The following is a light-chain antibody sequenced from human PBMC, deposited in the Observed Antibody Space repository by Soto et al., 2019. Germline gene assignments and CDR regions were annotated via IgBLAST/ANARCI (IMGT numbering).Light chain of an antibody. CDR3: SSFAGSPVV. Sequence: QSVLTQPPSASGSPGQSVTITCSETRRDVGEENYVSWYQQHPGKVPKLILYEVSKRPSGVPDRFSGSRSGNTASLTVSGLQAEDEADYYCSSFAGSPVVFGGGTKLTVL. V-gene: IGLV2-8*01. J-gene: IGLJ2*01. CDR1: RRDVGEENY. CDR2: EVS.